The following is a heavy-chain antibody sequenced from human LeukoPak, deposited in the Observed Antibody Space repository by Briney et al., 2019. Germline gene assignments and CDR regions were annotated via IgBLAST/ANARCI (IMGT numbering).Heavy chain of an antibody. D-gene: IGHD6-13*01. Sequence: KPSETLSLTCAVYGGSFSGYYWSWIRQPPGKGLEWIGEINHSGSTNYNPSLKSRVTISVDTSKNQFSLKLSSVTAADTAVYYCARRLAACPRIDYWGQGTLVTVSS. CDR3: ARRLAACPRIDY. CDR1: GGSFSGYY. J-gene: IGHJ4*02. V-gene: IGHV4-34*01. CDR2: INHSGST.